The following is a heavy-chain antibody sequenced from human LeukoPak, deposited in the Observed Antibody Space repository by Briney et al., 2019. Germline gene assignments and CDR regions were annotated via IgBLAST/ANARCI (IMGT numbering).Heavy chain of an antibody. D-gene: IGHD3-10*01. Sequence: GESLKISCQSSGYRFTTYWIGWVRQMPGKGLECMGIIYPGDSDTRYSPSFQGQVTISADKSINTAYLQWSSLKASDTAMYYCARLGTYWSNYYFEYWGQGTLVTVSS. CDR3: ARLGTYWSNYYFEY. V-gene: IGHV5-51*01. CDR1: GYRFTTYW. CDR2: IYPGDSDT. J-gene: IGHJ4*02.